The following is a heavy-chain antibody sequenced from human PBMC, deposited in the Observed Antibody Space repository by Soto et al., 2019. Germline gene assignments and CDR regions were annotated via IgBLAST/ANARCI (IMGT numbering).Heavy chain of an antibody. J-gene: IGHJ4*02. D-gene: IGHD6-19*01. Sequence: PGGSLRLSCAASGFTFSSYDMHWVRQATGKGLEWVSAIGTAGDTYYPGSVKGRFTISRENAKNSLYLQMNSLRAEDTAVYYCASSEPAYSSGWSQFDYWGQGTLVTVSS. CDR3: ASSEPAYSSGWSQFDY. CDR1: GFTFSSYD. V-gene: IGHV3-13*01. CDR2: IGTAGDT.